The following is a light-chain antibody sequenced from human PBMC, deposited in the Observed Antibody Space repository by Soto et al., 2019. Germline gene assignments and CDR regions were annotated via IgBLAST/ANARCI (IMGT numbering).Light chain of an antibody. CDR3: GSYTSTDNPFV. V-gene: IGLV2-14*01. CDR2: EVS. CDR1: STDVGGYNY. Sequence: QSVLAQPSSVSGSPGQSITISCTGTSTDVGGYNYVSWYQHHPGKGPKLIIYEVSNRPSGVSDRFSGSKSGNKASLIISNLEAEDESEYYCGSYTSTDNPFVFGTGTKVTVL. J-gene: IGLJ1*01.